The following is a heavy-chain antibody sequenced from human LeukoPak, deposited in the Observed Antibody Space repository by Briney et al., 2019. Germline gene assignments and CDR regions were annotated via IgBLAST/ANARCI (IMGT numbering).Heavy chain of an antibody. CDR3: ARLQYSGSYYAFDI. CDR2: ISSSSSYI. V-gene: IGHV3-21*01. J-gene: IGHJ3*02. CDR1: GFTFSSYS. D-gene: IGHD1-26*01. Sequence: GGSLRLSCAASGFTFSSYSMNWVRQAPGKGLEWVSSISSSSSYIYYADSVKGRFTISRDNAKNSLYLQMNSPRAEDTAVYYCARLQYSGSYYAFDIWGQGTMVTVSS.